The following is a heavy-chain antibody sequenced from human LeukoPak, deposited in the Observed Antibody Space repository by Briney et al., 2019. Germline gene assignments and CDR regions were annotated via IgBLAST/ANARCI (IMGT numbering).Heavy chain of an antibody. D-gene: IGHD6-19*01. Sequence: ASVQFSCKASGYTLTAYYLHWVRRAPGQGLEWLGWINPNSGGTNYAQKFQGRVTMTRDTSISTAYMELNRLRSDDTAVYYCARDVEYSSERFNFWGQGTLVTVSS. CDR3: ARDVEYSSERFNF. CDR1: GYTLTAYY. V-gene: IGHV1-2*02. J-gene: IGHJ4*02. CDR2: INPNSGGT.